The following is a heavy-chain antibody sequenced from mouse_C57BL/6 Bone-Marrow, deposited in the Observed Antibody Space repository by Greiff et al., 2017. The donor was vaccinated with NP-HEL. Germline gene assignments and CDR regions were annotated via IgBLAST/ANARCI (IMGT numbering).Heavy chain of an antibody. J-gene: IGHJ2*01. CDR3: ARGAIYYDYGEVYFDY. Sequence: QVQLQQPGAELVKPGASVKLSCKASGYTFTSYWMHWVKQRPGQGLEWIGMIHPNSGSTNYNEKFKSKATLTVDKSSSTAYMQLSSLTSEDSAVYYCARGAIYYDYGEVYFDYWGQGTTLTVSS. CDR2: IHPNSGST. V-gene: IGHV1-64*01. D-gene: IGHD2-4*01. CDR1: GYTFTSYW.